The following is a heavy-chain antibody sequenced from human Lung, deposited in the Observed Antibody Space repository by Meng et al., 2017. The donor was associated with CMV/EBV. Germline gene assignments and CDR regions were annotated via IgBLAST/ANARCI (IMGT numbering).Heavy chain of an antibody. Sequence: QVQLGRSGAEVKKPGASVKVSCKASGYTITDYYLHWARQAPGQGLEWMGRISPNSGDTNCAQNFQGRVTMTRDTSISTAYMELSSLRSDDAAIYYCVRANLGSADYWGQGTLVTVSS. D-gene: IGHD7-27*01. V-gene: IGHV1-2*06. J-gene: IGHJ4*02. CDR1: GYTITDYY. CDR2: ISPNSGDT. CDR3: VRANLGSADY.